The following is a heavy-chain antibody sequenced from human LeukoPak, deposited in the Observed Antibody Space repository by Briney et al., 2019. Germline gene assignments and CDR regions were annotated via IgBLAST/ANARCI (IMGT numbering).Heavy chain of an antibody. Sequence: GGSLRLSCAASGFTFSSYSMNWVRQAPGKGLEWVSYISSSSTIYYADSVKGRFTISRDNAKNSLYLQMNSLRDEDTAVYYCARDPRGGWFDYWGQGTLVTVSS. CDR1: GFTFSSYS. CDR2: ISSSSTI. D-gene: IGHD6-19*01. J-gene: IGHJ4*02. V-gene: IGHV3-48*02. CDR3: ARDPRGGWFDY.